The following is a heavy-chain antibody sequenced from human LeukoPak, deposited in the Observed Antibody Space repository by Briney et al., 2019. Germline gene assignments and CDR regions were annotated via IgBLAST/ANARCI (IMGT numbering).Heavy chain of an antibody. D-gene: IGHD3-10*01. CDR3: AKERLLWFGELSLDNWFDP. Sequence: GGSLRLSCAASGFTFSSYAMSWFRQAPGKGLEWVSAISGSGGSTYYADSVKGRFTISRDNSKNTLYLQMNSLRAEDTAVYYCAKERLLWFGELSLDNWFDPWGQGTLVTVSS. CDR2: ISGSGGST. J-gene: IGHJ5*02. CDR1: GFTFSSYA. V-gene: IGHV3-23*01.